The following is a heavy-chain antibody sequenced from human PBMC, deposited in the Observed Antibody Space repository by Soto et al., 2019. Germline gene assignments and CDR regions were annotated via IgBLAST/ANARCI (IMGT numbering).Heavy chain of an antibody. CDR1: GYTLTELS. Sequence: ASGKVSCKVSGYTLTELSMHWVRQAPGKGLEWMGGFDPEDGETIYAQKFQGRVTMTEDTSTDTAYMELSSLRSEDTAVYYCATVAYCGGDCYDGMDVWGQGTTVTVSS. J-gene: IGHJ6*02. V-gene: IGHV1-24*01. CDR3: ATVAYCGGDCYDGMDV. CDR2: FDPEDGET. D-gene: IGHD2-21*01.